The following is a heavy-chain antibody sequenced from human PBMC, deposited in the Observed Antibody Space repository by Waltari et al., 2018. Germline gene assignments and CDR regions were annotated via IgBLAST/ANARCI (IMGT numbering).Heavy chain of an antibody. V-gene: IGHV3-30*18. CDR2: ISYEGSNK. D-gene: IGHD3-3*02. CDR1: GFPFSTYG. CDR3: AKDLLVNSPEGF. J-gene: IGHJ4*02. Sequence: QVQLVESGGGVVQPGRSLRLSCEASGFPFSTYGMHWVRQAPGKGLEWVAVISYEGSNKYYADSVKGRFTISRDNSKNTLYLQMHSLRAEDTAVYYCAKDLLVNSPEGFWGQGALVTVSS.